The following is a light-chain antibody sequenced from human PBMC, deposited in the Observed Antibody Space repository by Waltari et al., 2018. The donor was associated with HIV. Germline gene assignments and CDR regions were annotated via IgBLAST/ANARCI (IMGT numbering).Light chain of an antibody. Sequence: EIVLTQSPATLSVSPREGATLSCRASQTVTSDLAWYQQKPGQAPRLLFYGASTRATGIPSRFSGSGSGTDFTLTISSLQSEDLAVYYCQQYADWPFTFGGGTKVEI. CDR3: QQYADWPFT. CDR1: QTVTSD. J-gene: IGKJ4*01. CDR2: GAS. V-gene: IGKV3D-15*01.